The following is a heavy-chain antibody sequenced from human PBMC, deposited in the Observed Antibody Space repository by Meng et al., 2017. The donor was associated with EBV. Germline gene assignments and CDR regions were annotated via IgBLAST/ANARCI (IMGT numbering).Heavy chain of an antibody. CDR2: IYYSGST. CDR3: ARVVATIFTNWFDP. Sequence: QLQLQESGPVLVKPSETLSLTCTVSGGSISSSSYYWGWIRQPSGKGLEWIGSIYYSGSTYYNPSLKSRVTISVDTSKNQFSLKLSSVTAADTAVYYCARVVATIFTNWFDPWGQGTLVTVSS. D-gene: IGHD5-12*01. J-gene: IGHJ5*02. CDR1: GGSISSSSYY. V-gene: IGHV4-39*07.